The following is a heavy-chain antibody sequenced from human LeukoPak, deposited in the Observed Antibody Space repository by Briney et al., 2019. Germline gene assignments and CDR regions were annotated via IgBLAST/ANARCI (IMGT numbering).Heavy chain of an antibody. CDR2: IIPILGIA. CDR3: ARGIAAAGPPEY. CDR1: GGTFSSYT. Sequence: SVKVSCKASGGTFSSYTISWVRQAPGQGLEWMGRIIPILGIANYAQKFQGRVTITADKSTSTAYMELSSLRSEDTAVYYCARGIAAAGPPEYWGQGTLVTVPS. J-gene: IGHJ4*02. V-gene: IGHV1-69*02. D-gene: IGHD6-13*01.